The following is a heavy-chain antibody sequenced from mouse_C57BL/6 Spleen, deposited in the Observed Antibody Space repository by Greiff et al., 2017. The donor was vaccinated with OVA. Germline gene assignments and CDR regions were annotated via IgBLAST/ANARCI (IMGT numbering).Heavy chain of an antibody. CDR3: ARDGGSWYFDV. CDR1: GYSITSGYY. Sequence: EVKLLESGPGLVKPSQSLSLTCSVTGYSITSGYYWNWIRQFPGNKLEWMGYISYDGSNNYNPSLKNRISITRDTSKNQFFLKLNSVTTEDTATYYCARDGGSWYFDVWGTGTTVTVSS. V-gene: IGHV3-6*01. J-gene: IGHJ1*03. CDR2: ISYDGSN.